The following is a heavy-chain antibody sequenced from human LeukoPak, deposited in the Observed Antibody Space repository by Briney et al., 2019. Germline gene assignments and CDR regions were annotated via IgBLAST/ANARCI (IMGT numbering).Heavy chain of an antibody. CDR1: GGSISSYY. CDR3: ARLRGGVDY. J-gene: IGHJ4*02. CDR2: IYYSGST. V-gene: IGHV4-59*08. Sequence: PSETLSLTYTVSGGSISSYYWSWIRQPPGKGLEWIGYIYYSGSTNYNPSLKSRVTISVDTPKNQFSLKLSSVTAADTAVYYCARLRGGVDYWGQGTLVTVSS. D-gene: IGHD3-10*01.